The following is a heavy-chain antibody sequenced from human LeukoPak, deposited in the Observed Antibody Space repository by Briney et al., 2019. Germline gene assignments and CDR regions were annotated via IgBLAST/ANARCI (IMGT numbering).Heavy chain of an antibody. D-gene: IGHD3-22*01. Sequence: GGSLRLSCAASGFTFSSYSMNWVRQAPGKGLEWVSYISSSSSTIYYADSVKGRFTISRDNAKNSLYLQMNSLRDEDTAVYYCARDDRFDGSGHYTAFDVWGQGTMVTVSS. CDR2: ISSSSSTI. CDR1: GFTFSSYS. V-gene: IGHV3-48*02. CDR3: ARDDRFDGSGHYTAFDV. J-gene: IGHJ3*01.